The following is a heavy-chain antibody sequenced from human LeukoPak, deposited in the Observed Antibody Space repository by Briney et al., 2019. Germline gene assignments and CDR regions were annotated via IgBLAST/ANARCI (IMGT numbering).Heavy chain of an antibody. CDR3: AREGHCSSTRCYADFDY. CDR1: GFTFSDYY. V-gene: IGHV3-11*05. Sequence: GGSLRLSCAASGFTFSDYYMSWIRQAPGRGLEWVSHISSSRSYTNYADSVKGRFTISRDNAKNSLYLQMNSLRAEDTAVYYCAREGHCSSTRCYADFDYWGQGTLVTVSS. J-gene: IGHJ4*02. D-gene: IGHD2-2*01. CDR2: ISSSRSYT.